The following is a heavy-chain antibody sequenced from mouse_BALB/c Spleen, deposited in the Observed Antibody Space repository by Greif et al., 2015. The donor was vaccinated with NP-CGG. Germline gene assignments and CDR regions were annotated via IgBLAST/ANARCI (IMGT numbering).Heavy chain of an antibody. CDR1: GYTFTDYA. CDR3: AREEIYYYGSEYFDV. Sequence: QVQLQQSGPELVRPGVSVKISCKGSGYTFTDYAMHWVKQSHAKSLEWIGVISTYSGNTNYNQKFKGKATMTVDKSSSTAYIELARLTSEDSAIYYCAREEIYYYGSEYFDVWGAGTTVTVSS. CDR2: ISTYSGNT. J-gene: IGHJ1*01. D-gene: IGHD1-1*01. V-gene: IGHV1-67*01.